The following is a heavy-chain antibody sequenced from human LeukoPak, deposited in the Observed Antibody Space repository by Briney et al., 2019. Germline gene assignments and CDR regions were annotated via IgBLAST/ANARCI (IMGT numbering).Heavy chain of an antibody. D-gene: IGHD3-16*01. CDR3: ARLMRMIRFDP. V-gene: IGHV3-7*01. J-gene: IGHJ5*02. Sequence: GGSLRLSRAASGFTSSSYWMSWVRQAPGKGPEWVASINQGESEKYYVDSVRGRFTISRDIARNSLSLQMNSLKAEDTAVYYCARLMRMIRFDPWGQGTLVSVSS. CDR1: GFTSSSYW. CDR2: INQGESEK.